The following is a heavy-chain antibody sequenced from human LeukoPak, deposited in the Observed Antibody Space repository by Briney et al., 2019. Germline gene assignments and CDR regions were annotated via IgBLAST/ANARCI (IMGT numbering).Heavy chain of an antibody. J-gene: IGHJ5*02. CDR2: IIPIFGIA. D-gene: IGHD3-22*01. CDR1: GYTFTDYY. Sequence: EASVKVSCKASGYTFTDYYLHWVRQAPGQGLEWMGRIIPIFGIANYAQKFQGRVTITADKSTSTAYMELSSLRSEDTAVYYCARSPDYDSSGDVWFDPWGQGTLVTVSS. CDR3: ARSPDYDSSGDVWFDP. V-gene: IGHV1-69*02.